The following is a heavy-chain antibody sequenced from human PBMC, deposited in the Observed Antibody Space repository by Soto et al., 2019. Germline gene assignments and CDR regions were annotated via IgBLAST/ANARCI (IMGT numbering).Heavy chain of an antibody. V-gene: IGHV4-61*08. J-gene: IGHJ5*02. CDR1: GGSISSGGYY. D-gene: IGHD3-16*01. CDR2: IYYSGST. Sequence: VSGGSISSGGYYWSWIRQPPGKGLEWIGYIYYSGSTNYNPSLKSRVTISVDTSKNQFSLKLSSVTAADTAVYYCARVSPFKATGGLHWFDPWGQGTLVTVSS. CDR3: ARVSPFKATGGLHWFDP.